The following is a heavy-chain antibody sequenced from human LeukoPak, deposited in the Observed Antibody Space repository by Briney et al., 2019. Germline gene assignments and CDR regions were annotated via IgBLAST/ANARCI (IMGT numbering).Heavy chain of an antibody. CDR3: ARDFDY. J-gene: IGHJ4*02. Sequence: KTSETLSLTCTVSGASISDYYWSWIRQPAGKGLEWIGRIYTTGSTNSNPSLKSRVTMSVDTSRKQISLRLSSVTAADTAVYYCARDFDYWGQGILVTVSS. CDR1: GASISDYY. CDR2: IYTTGST. V-gene: IGHV4-4*07.